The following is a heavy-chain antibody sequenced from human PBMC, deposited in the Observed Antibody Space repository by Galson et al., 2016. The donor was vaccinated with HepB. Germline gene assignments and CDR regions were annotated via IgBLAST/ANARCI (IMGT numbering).Heavy chain of an antibody. CDR2: IWYDGSNK. V-gene: IGHV3-33*06. Sequence: SLRLSCAASGFTFRSYGMHWVRQAPGKGLEWVAVIWYDGSNKYYTDSVKGRFTISRDNSKNTLYLQMNSLRAEDTAVYYCAKDGWFGERDYYYYGMDVCGQGTTVTVSS. D-gene: IGHD3-10*01. CDR1: GFTFRSYG. CDR3: AKDGWFGERDYYYYGMDV. J-gene: IGHJ6*02.